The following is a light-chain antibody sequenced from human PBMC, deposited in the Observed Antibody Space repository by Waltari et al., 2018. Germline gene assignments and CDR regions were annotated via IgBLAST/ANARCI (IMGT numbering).Light chain of an antibody. V-gene: IGLV2-14*01. CDR2: EVT. J-gene: IGLJ2*01. Sequence: QPALTQPASVSGPPGPPTPISRPCPTRDVGGPNYVPWYQPHPGKAPKLIIYEVTYRPSGVSNRFSGSKSGNTASLTISGLQAEDEADYYCSSYTSVSTYVIFGGGTKLTVL. CDR1: TRDVGGPNY. CDR3: SSYTSVSTYVI.